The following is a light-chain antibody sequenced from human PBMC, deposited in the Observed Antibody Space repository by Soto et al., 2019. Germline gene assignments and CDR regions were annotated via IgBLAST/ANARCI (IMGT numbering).Light chain of an antibody. CDR2: DAS. J-gene: IGKJ4*01. V-gene: IGKV3-11*01. CDR3: QQHSNWPLT. Sequence: EIVFIQSPATLSFSPGERATLSCRASQSVTSNLAWYQQNPGQAPRLLIFDASKRATGIPARFSGSGSGTDFTLTISSLEPEDFAVYYCQQHSNWPLTFGGGTKVDIK. CDR1: QSVTSN.